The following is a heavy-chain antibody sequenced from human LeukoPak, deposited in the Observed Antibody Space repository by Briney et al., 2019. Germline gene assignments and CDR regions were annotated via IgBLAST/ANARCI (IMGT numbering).Heavy chain of an antibody. CDR1: GGSVSIGTYY. J-gene: IGHJ6*02. Sequence: SETLSLTCSVSGGSVSIGTYYWSWIRQPPGKGLEWIGYIWNSGSTKYNPSLKSRVTISVDTSKNQFSLKLSSVTAADTAVYYCAREVVGADYYYGMDVWGQGTTVTVSS. CDR3: AREVVGADYYYGMDV. D-gene: IGHD1-26*01. V-gene: IGHV4-61*01. CDR2: IWNSGST.